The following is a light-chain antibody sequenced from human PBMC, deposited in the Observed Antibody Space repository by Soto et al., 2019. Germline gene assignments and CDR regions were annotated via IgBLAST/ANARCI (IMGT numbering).Light chain of an antibody. CDR3: QRYNSYPHT. CDR2: KAY. Sequence: DIQMTQSPSSVSASVGDRVTITCRANQGISTSLAWYQQKPGKAPKLLIYKAYSLDIGVPSRFSGSGSGTGFTLTISSLQADDFATYYCQRYNSYPHTFGQGTKVDLK. V-gene: IGKV1-5*03. CDR1: QGISTS. J-gene: IGKJ2*01.